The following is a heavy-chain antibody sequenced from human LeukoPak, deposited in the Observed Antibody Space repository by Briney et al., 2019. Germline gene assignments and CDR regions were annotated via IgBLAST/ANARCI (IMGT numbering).Heavy chain of an antibody. V-gene: IGHV1-46*01. D-gene: IGHD6-13*01. CDR3: AREGVAGTGLDY. CDR1: GYTFSIYN. CDR2: INPSGGT. Sequence: ASVKVSCKASGYTFSIYNMHWVRQAPGQGLEWMGIINPSGGTSYAQKLQGRITMTRDTSTSTLLMELSSLRSEDTAVYYCAREGVAGTGLDYWGQGTLVTVSS. J-gene: IGHJ4*02.